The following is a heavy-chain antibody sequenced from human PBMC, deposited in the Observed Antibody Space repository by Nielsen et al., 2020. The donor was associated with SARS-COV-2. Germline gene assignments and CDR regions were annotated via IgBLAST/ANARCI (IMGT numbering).Heavy chain of an antibody. V-gene: IGHV1-2*04. J-gene: IGHJ4*02. CDR1: GYTFTGYY. CDR2: INPDSGGT. D-gene: IGHD6-6*01. Sequence: ASVKVSCKASGYTFTGYYMHWVRQAPGQGLEWMGWINPDSGGTNYAQKFQGWVTMTRDTSISTAYMELSRLRSDDTAVYYCARGVEYSSASSLDYWGQGTLVAVSS. CDR3: ARGVEYSSASSLDY.